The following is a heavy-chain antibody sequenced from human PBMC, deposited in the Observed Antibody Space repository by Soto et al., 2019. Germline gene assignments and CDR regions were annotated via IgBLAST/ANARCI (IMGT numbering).Heavy chain of an antibody. Sequence: QVQLVQSGAEVKKPGSSVKVSCKASGGTFSSYAISWVRQGPGQGLEWMGGIIPIFGTANYAQKFQGRVTITADESTSTAYMELSSLRSEDTAVYYCARDPAARTDGPYNWFDPWGQGTLVTVSS. CDR1: GGTFSSYA. CDR2: IIPIFGTA. J-gene: IGHJ5*02. V-gene: IGHV1-69*01. D-gene: IGHD6-6*01. CDR3: ARDPAARTDGPYNWFDP.